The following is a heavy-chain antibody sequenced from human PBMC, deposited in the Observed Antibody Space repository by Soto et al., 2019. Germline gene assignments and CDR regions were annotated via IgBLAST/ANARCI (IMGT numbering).Heavy chain of an antibody. Sequence: QVQLVQSGDEVKKPGASVKVSCRASGYTFTSYGVSWVRQAPGQGLEWMGWISAFNGQTNYIQKVQGRVTLTTEASTSTAYMALRSLRSDDTAVYDCASGGDSSYGLDVWGQGTKVTVSS. J-gene: IGHJ6*02. D-gene: IGHD3-10*01. V-gene: IGHV1-18*01. CDR2: ISAFNGQT. CDR1: GYTFTSYG. CDR3: ASGGDSSYGLDV.